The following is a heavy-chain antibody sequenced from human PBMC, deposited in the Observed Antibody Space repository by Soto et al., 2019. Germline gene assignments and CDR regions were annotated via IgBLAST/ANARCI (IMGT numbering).Heavy chain of an antibody. CDR2: ISGSGDNA. CDR3: ARQSRGGITDY. Sequence: PGGSLRLSCTVSGFIFSSYVMSWVRQAPGKGLEWASDISGSGDNAYYADSVKGRFTNSRDNSKNTLYLQMNSLRAGDTAVYYCARQSRGGITDYWGQGTLVTVSS. CDR1: GFIFSSYV. D-gene: IGHD3-16*01. J-gene: IGHJ4*02. V-gene: IGHV3-23*01.